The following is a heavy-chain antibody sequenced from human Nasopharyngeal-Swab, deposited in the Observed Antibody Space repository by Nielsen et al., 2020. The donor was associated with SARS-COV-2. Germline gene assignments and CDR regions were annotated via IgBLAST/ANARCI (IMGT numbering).Heavy chain of an antibody. V-gene: IGHV3-11*04. CDR1: GFTFSDYY. CDR3: ARYSSSWYYFDY. Sequence: GESLKISCAASGFTFSDYYMSWIRQAPGKGLEWVSYISSSGSTIYYADSVKGRFTISRDNAKNSLYLQMNSLRAEDTAVYYCARYSSSWYYFDYWGQGTLVTVSS. CDR2: ISSSGSTI. J-gene: IGHJ4*02. D-gene: IGHD6-13*01.